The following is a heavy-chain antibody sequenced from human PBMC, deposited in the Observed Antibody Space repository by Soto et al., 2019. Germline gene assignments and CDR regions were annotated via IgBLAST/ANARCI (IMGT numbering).Heavy chain of an antibody. CDR3: ASGASGNYR. V-gene: IGHV3-66*01. CDR2: IYSGGTT. J-gene: IGHJ4*02. Sequence: EVQLVESGGGLVQPGGSLRLSCAASGFTVSSNYMTWVRQAPGKGLEWVLNIYSGGTTSYADSVKGRFTISRDNSKNTLFLQRNSLRDDDTAVYYCASGASGNYRWGQGTLVTVSS. CDR1: GFTVSSNY. D-gene: IGHD3-10*01.